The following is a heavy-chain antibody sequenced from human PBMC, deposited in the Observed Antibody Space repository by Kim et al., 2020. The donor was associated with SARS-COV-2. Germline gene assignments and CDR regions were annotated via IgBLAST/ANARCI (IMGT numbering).Heavy chain of an antibody. V-gene: IGHV3-23*01. D-gene: IGHD2-21*01. J-gene: IGHJ4*02. CDR2: IASSDGTS. CDR3: VKEQFSGLLGDAFDS. Sequence: GGSLRLSCAASGFTFGTFAMSWVRHAPGKGLEWVSTIASSDGTSYYADAVKGRFTISRDDSSNTLWLQMNSLRADDTAIYYCVKEQFSGLLGDAFDSWGQGAQVTVSS. CDR1: GFTFGTFA.